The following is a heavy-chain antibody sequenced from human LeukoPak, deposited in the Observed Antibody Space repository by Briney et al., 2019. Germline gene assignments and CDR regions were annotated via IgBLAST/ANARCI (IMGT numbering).Heavy chain of an antibody. D-gene: IGHD1-26*01. Sequence: PGGSLRLSCVASGFAYSGYPMNWVRQAPGKGLQWVSSISGSSSFVYYADSVKGRFTISRDNSKNTLYLQMNSLRAEDTAVYYCARKYSGSYWSPSDAFDIWGQGTMVTVSS. CDR2: ISGSSSFV. J-gene: IGHJ3*02. V-gene: IGHV3-21*01. CDR3: ARKYSGSYWSPSDAFDI. CDR1: GFAYSGYP.